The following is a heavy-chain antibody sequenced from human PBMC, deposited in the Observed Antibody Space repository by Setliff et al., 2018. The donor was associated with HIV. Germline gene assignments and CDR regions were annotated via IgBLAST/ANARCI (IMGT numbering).Heavy chain of an antibody. D-gene: IGHD1-1*01. V-gene: IGHV3-30-3*01. CDR3: VRSTGPYY. Sequence: PGGSLRLSCAASGFTFSSYRIHWVRQAPGKGLECVAVISDDGNNTYYADSVEGRFTISRDNSKNTLYLQMNSLRAEDTALYYCVRSTGPYYWGQGTLVTVSS. CDR1: GFTFSSYR. J-gene: IGHJ4*02. CDR2: ISDDGNNT.